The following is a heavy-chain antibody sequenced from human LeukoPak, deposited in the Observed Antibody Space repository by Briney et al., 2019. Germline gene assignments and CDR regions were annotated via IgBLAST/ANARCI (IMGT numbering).Heavy chain of an antibody. D-gene: IGHD6-13*01. CDR3: ANTKQRVDYFDY. V-gene: IGHV3-21*01. Sequence: GGSLRLSCAASGFTFSSYSMNWVRQAPGKGLEWVSSISSSSSYIYYADSVKGRFTISRDNAKNSLYLQMNSLRGEDTAVYYCANTKQRVDYFDYWGQGTLVTVSS. J-gene: IGHJ4*02. CDR2: ISSSSSYI. CDR1: GFTFSSYS.